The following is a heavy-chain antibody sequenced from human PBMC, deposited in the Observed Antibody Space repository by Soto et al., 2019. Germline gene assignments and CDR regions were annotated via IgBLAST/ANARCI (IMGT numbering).Heavy chain of an antibody. Sequence: PGGSLRLSCAASGFTFSSYAMHWVRQAPGKGLEWVAVISYDGSNKYYADSVKGRFTISRDNYKNTLYLQMNSLRAEDTAVYYCARVPSSSSNSFWFDPWGQGTMVTVSS. J-gene: IGHJ5*02. CDR1: GFTFSSYA. D-gene: IGHD6-6*01. CDR2: ISYDGSNK. V-gene: IGHV3-30-3*01. CDR3: ARVPSSSSNSFWFDP.